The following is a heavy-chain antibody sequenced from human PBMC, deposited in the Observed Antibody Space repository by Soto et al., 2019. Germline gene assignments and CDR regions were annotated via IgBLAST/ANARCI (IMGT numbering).Heavy chain of an antibody. J-gene: IGHJ6*02. CDR3: ATRGGYSYGSTDYGMDV. CDR2: IYPGDSDT. D-gene: IGHD5-18*01. V-gene: IGHV5-51*01. Sequence: PGESLKISCKGPGYSFTSYWIGWVRQMPGKGLEWMGIIYPGDSDTRYSPSFQGQVTISADKSISTAYLQWSSLKASDTAMYYCATRGGYSYGSTDYGMDVWGQGTTVTVSS. CDR1: GYSFTSYW.